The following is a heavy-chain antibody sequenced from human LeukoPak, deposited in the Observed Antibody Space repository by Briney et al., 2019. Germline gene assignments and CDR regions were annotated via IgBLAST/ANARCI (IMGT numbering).Heavy chain of an antibody. CDR1: GGSISSYY. V-gene: IGHV4-4*09. J-gene: IGHJ5*02. D-gene: IGHD3-3*01. Sequence: PSETLSLTCTVSGGSISSYYWSWIRQPPGKGLEWIGYIYTSGSTNYNPSLKSRVTISVDTSKNQFSLKLSSVTAADTAVYYCARMYYDFWSGFNWFDPWGQGALVTVSS. CDR3: ARMYYDFWSGFNWFDP. CDR2: IYTSGST.